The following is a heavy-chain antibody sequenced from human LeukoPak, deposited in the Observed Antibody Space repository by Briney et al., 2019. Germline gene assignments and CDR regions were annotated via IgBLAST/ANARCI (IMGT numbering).Heavy chain of an antibody. CDR2: IYPGDSDT. D-gene: IGHD2-8*01. V-gene: IGHV5-51*01. Sequence: GESLKISCKGSGYSFTNYWIGWVRQIPGKGLEWMGIIYPGDSDTRYSLSFQGQVTISADKSTSTAYLQWSSLKASDTAMYFCARRASCINGVCEYYDSWGQGTLVTVSS. CDR1: GYSFTNYW. CDR3: ARRASCINGVCEYYDS. J-gene: IGHJ4*02.